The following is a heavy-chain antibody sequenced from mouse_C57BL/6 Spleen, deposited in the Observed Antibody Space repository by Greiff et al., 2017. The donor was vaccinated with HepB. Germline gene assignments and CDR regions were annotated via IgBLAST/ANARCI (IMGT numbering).Heavy chain of an antibody. CDR3: ARAYYDTFFDV. J-gene: IGHJ1*03. V-gene: IGHV3-6*01. CDR1: GYSITSGYY. D-gene: IGHD2-4*01. CDR2: ISYDGSN. Sequence: EVQLQQSGPGLVKPSQSLSLTCSVTGYSITSGYYWNWIRQFPGNKLEWMGYISYDGSNNYNPSLKNRISITRDTSKNQFFLKLNSVTTEDTATYYCARAYYDTFFDVWGTGTTVTVSS.